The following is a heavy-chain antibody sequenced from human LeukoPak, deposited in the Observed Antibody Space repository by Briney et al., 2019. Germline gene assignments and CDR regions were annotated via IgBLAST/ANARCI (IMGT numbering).Heavy chain of an antibody. Sequence: GASVKVSCKASGYTFTSYGISWVRQAPGQGLEWMGWISAYNGNTNYAQKFQGRVTITADESTSTAYMELSSLRSEDTAVYYCARVPYSGSYLTWGQGTLVTVSS. D-gene: IGHD1-26*01. CDR2: ISAYNGNT. CDR1: GYTFTSYG. CDR3: ARVPYSGSYLT. V-gene: IGHV1-18*01. J-gene: IGHJ4*02.